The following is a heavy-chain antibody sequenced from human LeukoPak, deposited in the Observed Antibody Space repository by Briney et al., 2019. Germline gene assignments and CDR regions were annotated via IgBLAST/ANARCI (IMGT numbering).Heavy chain of an antibody. CDR1: GYTFTSYD. V-gene: IGHV1-8*03. CDR3: ARDGFWSGYLYDRTNWFDP. D-gene: IGHD3-3*01. CDR2: MNPNSGNT. J-gene: IGHJ5*02. Sequence: GASVKVSCKASGYTFTSYDINWVRQATGQGLEWMGWMNPNSGNTGYAQKFQGRVTITRNTSISTAYMELSSLRSDDTAVYYCARDGFWSGYLYDRTNWFDPWGQGTLVTVSS.